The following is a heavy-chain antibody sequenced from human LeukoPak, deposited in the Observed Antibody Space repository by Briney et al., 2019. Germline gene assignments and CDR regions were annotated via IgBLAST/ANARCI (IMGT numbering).Heavy chain of an antibody. CDR1: GYTFTGYY. CDR2: INPNSGGT. D-gene: IGHD3-22*01. CDR3: ARGYYYDSSGYYYEHYFDY. V-gene: IGHV1-2*02. J-gene: IGHJ4*02. Sequence: ASVKVSCKASGYTFTGYYMHWVRQAPGQGLEWMGWINPNSGGTNYAQKFQGRVTMTRDTSISTAYMELSRLRSDDMAVYYCARGYYYDSSGYYYEHYFDYWGQGTLVTVSS.